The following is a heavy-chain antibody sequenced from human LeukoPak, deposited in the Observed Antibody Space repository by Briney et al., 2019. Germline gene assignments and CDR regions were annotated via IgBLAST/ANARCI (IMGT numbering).Heavy chain of an antibody. Sequence: SETLSLTCTVSGGSISSSSYYWSWIRQPPGQGLEWIGEINHSGSTSYKPSLKSRVTISVVTSKNQFSLKLSSVTAADTAVYYCARHKTGARAFDIWGPGTMVTVSS. CDR1: GGSISSSSYY. V-gene: IGHV4-39*01. J-gene: IGHJ3*02. CDR2: INHSGST. CDR3: ARHKTGARAFDI.